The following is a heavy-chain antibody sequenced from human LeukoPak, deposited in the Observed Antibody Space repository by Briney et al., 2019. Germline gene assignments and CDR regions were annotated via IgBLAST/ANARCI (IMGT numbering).Heavy chain of an antibody. D-gene: IGHD2-15*01. Sequence: SVKVSCKAPGGTFSSYAISWVRQAPGQGLEWMGGIIPIFGTANYAQKFQGRVTITADESTSTAYMELSSLRSEDTAVYYCAREGYCSGGSCYSRWFDPWGQGTLVTVSS. V-gene: IGHV1-69*13. CDR3: AREGYCSGGSCYSRWFDP. CDR2: IIPIFGTA. J-gene: IGHJ5*02. CDR1: GGTFSSYA.